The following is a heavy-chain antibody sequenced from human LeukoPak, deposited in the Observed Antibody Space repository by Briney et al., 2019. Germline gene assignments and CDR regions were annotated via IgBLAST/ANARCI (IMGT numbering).Heavy chain of an antibody. CDR1: GFTFDDYA. V-gene: IGHV3-9*01. J-gene: IGHJ4*02. Sequence: ALRLSCAASGFTFDDYAMHWVRQAPGKGLEWVSGISWNSGSIGYADSVKGRFTISRDNAKNSLYLQMNSLRAEDTAVYYCARVVVVAATLHFDYWGQGTLVTVSS. D-gene: IGHD2-15*01. CDR3: ARVVVVAATLHFDY. CDR2: ISWNSGSI.